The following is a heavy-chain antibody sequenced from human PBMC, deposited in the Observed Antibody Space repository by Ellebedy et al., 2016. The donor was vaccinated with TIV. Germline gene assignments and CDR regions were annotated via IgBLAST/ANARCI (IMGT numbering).Heavy chain of an antibody. CDR2: IIPILGIA. CDR3: ARGHYDYVWGSYRHLDY. Sequence: SVKVSCXASGGTFSSYAISWVRQAPGQGLEWMGRIIPILGIANYAQKFQGRVTITADKSTSTAYMELSSLRSENTAVYYCARGHYDYVWGSYRHLDYWGQGTLVTVSS. J-gene: IGHJ4*02. D-gene: IGHD3-16*02. CDR1: GGTFSSYA. V-gene: IGHV1-69*04.